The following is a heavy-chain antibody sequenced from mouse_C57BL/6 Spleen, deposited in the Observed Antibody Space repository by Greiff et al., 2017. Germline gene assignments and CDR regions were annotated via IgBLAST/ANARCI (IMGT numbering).Heavy chain of an antibody. CDR2: ISDGGSYT. Sequence: EVMLVESGGGLVKPGGSLKLSCAASGFTFSSYAMSWVRQTPEKRLEWVATISDGGSYTYYPDNVKGRFTISRDNAKNNLYLQMSHLKSEDTAMYYCARAYGSSHWYFDVWGTGTTVTVSS. J-gene: IGHJ1*03. CDR3: ARAYGSSHWYFDV. D-gene: IGHD1-1*01. CDR1: GFTFSSYA. V-gene: IGHV5-4*03.